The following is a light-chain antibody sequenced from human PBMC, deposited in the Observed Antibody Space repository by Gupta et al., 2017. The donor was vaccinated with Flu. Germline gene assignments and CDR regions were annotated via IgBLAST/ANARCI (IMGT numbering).Light chain of an antibody. J-gene: IGKJ4*01. CDR2: AGY. V-gene: IGKV1D-12*01. CDR1: QDVSYQ. Sequence: PSSVSASVGDSLSITSLVSQDVSYQLAWYRQKPGKAPELLIYAGYTVKSGVPSRFSGSGSGTDLTLAISSLQPEDFATYYCLQADSFPFTFGRGTKVEI. CDR3: LQADSFPFT.